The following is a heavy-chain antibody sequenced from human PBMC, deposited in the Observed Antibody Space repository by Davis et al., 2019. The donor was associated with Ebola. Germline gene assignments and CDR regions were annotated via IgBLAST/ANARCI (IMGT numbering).Heavy chain of an antibody. Sequence: GGSLRLSCSASGFTFSSYAMHWVRQAPGKGLEYVSAISSNGGSTYYADSVKGRFTISRDNSKNTLYLQMSSLRAEDTAVYYCVKAYDFWSGYYPLWGQGTTVTVSS. D-gene: IGHD3-3*01. J-gene: IGHJ6*02. CDR3: VKAYDFWSGYYPL. V-gene: IGHV3-64D*06. CDR2: ISSNGGST. CDR1: GFTFSSYA.